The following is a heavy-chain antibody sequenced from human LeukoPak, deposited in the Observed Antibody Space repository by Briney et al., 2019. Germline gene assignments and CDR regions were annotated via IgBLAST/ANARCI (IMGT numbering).Heavy chain of an antibody. D-gene: IGHD6-19*01. CDR1: GGSISSSSYY. V-gene: IGHV4-39*07. Sequence: SETLSLTCTVSGGSISSSSYYWGWIRQPPGKGLEWIGSIYYSGSTYYNPSLKSRVTISVDTSKNQFSLKLSSVTAADTAVYYCARQPGWSYYMDVWGKGTTVTVSS. J-gene: IGHJ6*03. CDR3: ARQPGWSYYMDV. CDR2: IYYSGST.